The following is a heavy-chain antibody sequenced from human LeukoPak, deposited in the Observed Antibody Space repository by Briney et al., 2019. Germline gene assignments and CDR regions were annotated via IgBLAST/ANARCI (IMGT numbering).Heavy chain of an antibody. Sequence: SETLSLTFTVSGDSMSSYFWTWVRQFPGKGLEWVGYIYQTTTTYNPSLKGRVTISADMSQNQLSLKVTSVTAADTAVYYCARNFPGRTEDVWGKGTTVIVSS. CDR2: IYQTTT. V-gene: IGHV4-59*01. CDR3: ARNFPGRTEDV. J-gene: IGHJ6*04. D-gene: IGHD1-14*01. CDR1: GDSMSSYF.